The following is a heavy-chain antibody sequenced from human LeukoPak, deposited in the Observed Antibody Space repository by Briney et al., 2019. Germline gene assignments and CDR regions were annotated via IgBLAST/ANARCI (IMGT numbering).Heavy chain of an antibody. CDR1: GYTFTSYY. V-gene: IGHV1-46*01. Sequence: GASVKVSCKASGYTFTSYYMHWVRQAPGQGLEWMGIINTSGGSTSYAQKFQGRVTMTTDTSTSTVYMELSSLRSEDTAVYYCARTGDSSGWYAWFDPWGQGTLVTVSS. CDR3: ARTGDSSGWYAWFDP. CDR2: INTSGGST. D-gene: IGHD6-19*01. J-gene: IGHJ5*02.